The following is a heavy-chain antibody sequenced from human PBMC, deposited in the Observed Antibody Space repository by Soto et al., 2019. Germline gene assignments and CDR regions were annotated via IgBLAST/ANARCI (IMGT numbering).Heavy chain of an antibody. Sequence: QVQLQESGPGLVEASETLSLTCTVSGGSLGIYYWSWIRQPPGQGLEWIGYVFYTGRANYNASLKSRVSISRDTSNYHFSRKLSSVTAADTAVYYCARDGDGRMTTNPYYYNGRDVWGPGTTVTVSS. CDR1: GGSLGIYY. CDR3: ARDGDGRMTTNPYYYNGRDV. J-gene: IGHJ6*02. V-gene: IGHV4-59*01. D-gene: IGHD4-4*01. CDR2: VFYTGRA.